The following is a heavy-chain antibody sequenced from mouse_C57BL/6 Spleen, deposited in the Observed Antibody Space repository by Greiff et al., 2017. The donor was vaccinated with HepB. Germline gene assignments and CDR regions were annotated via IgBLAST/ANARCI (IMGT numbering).Heavy chain of an antibody. J-gene: IGHJ1*03. CDR3: ARKEIYYGNSWYFDV. V-gene: IGHV3-1*01. Sequence: VQLVESGPGMVKPSQSLSLTCTVTGYSITSGYDWHWIRHFPGNKLEWMGYISYSGSTNYNPSLKSRISITHDTSKNHFFLKLNSVTTEDTATYYCARKEIYYGNSWYFDVWGTGTTVTVSS. CDR1: GYSITSGYD. CDR2: ISYSGST. D-gene: IGHD2-1*01.